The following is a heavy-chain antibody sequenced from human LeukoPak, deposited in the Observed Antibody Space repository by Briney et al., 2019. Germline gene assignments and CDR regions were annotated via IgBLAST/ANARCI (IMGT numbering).Heavy chain of an antibody. D-gene: IGHD2-15*01. CDR3: AKANHCSAGSCYSFDF. Sequence: GGSLRLSCAASEFTFSNYAMSWVRQAPGKGLEWVSAISASGSTTYYADSVKGRFTISRDNSKNTLYLQMNSLRAEDTAVYYCAKANHCSAGSCYSFDFWGQGTLVTVSS. J-gene: IGHJ4*02. V-gene: IGHV3-23*01. CDR1: EFTFSNYA. CDR2: ISASGSTT.